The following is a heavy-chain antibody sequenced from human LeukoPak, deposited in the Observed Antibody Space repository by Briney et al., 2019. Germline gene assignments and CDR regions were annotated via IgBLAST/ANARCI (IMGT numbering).Heavy chain of an antibody. CDR3: ARRQYQLLKGNYYYMDV. D-gene: IGHD2-2*01. CDR1: GFTFSSYS. CDR2: IRSSSSTI. V-gene: IGHV3-48*01. J-gene: IGHJ6*03. Sequence: PGGSLRLSCAASGFTFSSYSMNWVRQAPGTGLGWVSYIRSSSSTIYYADSVKGRFTISSDNAKNSLYLQMNSLRAEDTAVYYCARRQYQLLKGNYYYMDVWGKGTTVTVSS.